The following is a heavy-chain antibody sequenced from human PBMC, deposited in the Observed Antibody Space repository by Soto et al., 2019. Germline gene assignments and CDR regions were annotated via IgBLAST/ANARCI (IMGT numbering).Heavy chain of an antibody. Sequence: QVQLVQSGAEVKKPGASVKVSCKASGYTFTSYDINWVRQATGQGLEWMGWMNPNSGNTGYAQKFQGRVTMTRNTSISTAYMELSSLRSEETVVYDCARDASGSYSRKAHWFDPWGQGTLVTVSS. V-gene: IGHV1-8*01. J-gene: IGHJ5*02. CDR3: ARDASGSYSRKAHWFDP. CDR1: GYTFTSYD. CDR2: MNPNSGNT. D-gene: IGHD1-26*01.